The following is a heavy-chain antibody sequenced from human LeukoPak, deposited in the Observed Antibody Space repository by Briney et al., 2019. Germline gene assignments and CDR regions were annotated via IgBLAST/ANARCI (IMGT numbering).Heavy chain of an antibody. D-gene: IGHD6-13*01. J-gene: IGHJ4*02. Sequence: GGSLRLSCAASGFTFSSYWMSWVRQAPGKGLEWVANIKQDGSEKYYVDSVKGRFTISRDNAKNSLYLQLNSLRAEDTAVYYCSRGPPYSSRWSHLGYWGQGTLVTVPS. CDR1: GFTFSSYW. CDR2: IKQDGSEK. V-gene: IGHV3-7*01. CDR3: SRGPPYSSRWSHLGY.